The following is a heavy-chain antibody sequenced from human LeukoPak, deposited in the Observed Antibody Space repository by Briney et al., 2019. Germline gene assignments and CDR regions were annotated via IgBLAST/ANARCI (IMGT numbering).Heavy chain of an antibody. CDR3: ASHSGYDFGFDY. CDR1: GFTFSSYG. D-gene: IGHD5-12*01. V-gene: IGHV3-33*01. J-gene: IGHJ4*02. CDR2: IWYDGSNK. Sequence: GGSLRLSCAASGFTFSSYGMHWVRQAPGKGLEWVAVIWYDGSNKYYADSVKGRFTISRDNSKNTLYLQMNSLRAEDTAVYYCASHSGYDFGFDYWGQGTLVTVSS.